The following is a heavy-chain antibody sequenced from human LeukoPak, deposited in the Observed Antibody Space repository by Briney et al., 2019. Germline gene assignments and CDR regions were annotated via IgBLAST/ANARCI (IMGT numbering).Heavy chain of an antibody. Sequence: ASVKVSCKASGYTFTSFDINWVRQATGRGLEWMGWMNPNNGNTGFVQKFRGRVTMTRDTSISTAYMELSSLRSDDTAVYYCARARITMMAFDVWGQGTVVTVSS. D-gene: IGHD3-22*01. V-gene: IGHV1-8*01. J-gene: IGHJ3*01. CDR3: ARARITMMAFDV. CDR1: GYTFTSFD. CDR2: MNPNNGNT.